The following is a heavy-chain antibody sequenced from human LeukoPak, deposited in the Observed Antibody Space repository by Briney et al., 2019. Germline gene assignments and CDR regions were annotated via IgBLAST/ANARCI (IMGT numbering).Heavy chain of an antibody. J-gene: IGHJ6*02. CDR1: GFTFNTYA. D-gene: IGHD4-17*01. V-gene: IGHV3-23*01. CDR2: ISGSGGNT. Sequence: PGGSLRLSCAASGFTFNTYAMTWVRQAPGKGLEWVSAISGSGGNTYYADSVKGRFTIFRDNSKNTLYLQMNSLRAEDTAVYYCAKVHDYGDYGPYYYYYGMDVWGQGTTVTVSS. CDR3: AKVHDYGDYGPYYYYYGMDV.